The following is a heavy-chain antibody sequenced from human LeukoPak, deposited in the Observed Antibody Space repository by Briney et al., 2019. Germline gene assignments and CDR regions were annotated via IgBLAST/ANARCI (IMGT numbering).Heavy chain of an antibody. V-gene: IGHV5-51*01. J-gene: IGHJ6*02. D-gene: IGHD3-3*01. CDR2: IYPGDSDT. CDR1: GYSFTSYW. CDR3: ARLSYDFWSGYPYGMDV. Sequence: GESLKISCKGSGYSFTSYWIGWVRQRPGKGLEWMGIIYPGDSDTRYSPSFQGQVTISADKSISNAYLQWSSLKASDTAMYYCARLSYDFWSGYPYGMDVWGQGTTVTVSS.